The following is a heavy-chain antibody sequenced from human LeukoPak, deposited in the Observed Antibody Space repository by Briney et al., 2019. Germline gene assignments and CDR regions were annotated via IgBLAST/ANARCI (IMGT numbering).Heavy chain of an antibody. CDR2: INHSGST. V-gene: IGHV4-34*01. Sequence: SETLSLTCAVYGGSFSGYYWSWIRQPPGKGLEWIGEINHSGSTNYNPSLKSRVTISVDTSKNQSSLKLSSVTAADTAVYYCARMVPYNWFDPWGQGTLVTVSS. J-gene: IGHJ5*02. D-gene: IGHD3-10*01. CDR3: ARMVPYNWFDP. CDR1: GGSFSGYY.